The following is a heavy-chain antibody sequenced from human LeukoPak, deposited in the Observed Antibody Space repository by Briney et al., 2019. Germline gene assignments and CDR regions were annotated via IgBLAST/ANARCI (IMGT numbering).Heavy chain of an antibody. CDR3: ARNGYYSMDV. CDR1: GGSVSSDNW. V-gene: IGHV4-4*02. CDR2: LLHTGST. J-gene: IGHJ6*03. Sequence: SETLSLTCAVSGGSVSSDNWWSWVRQSPGEGLEWIGELLHTGSTFYNPSLRSRVTISIEKSENQFSLNLRSVTAADTGMYYCARNGYYSMDVWGKGTTVTVSS.